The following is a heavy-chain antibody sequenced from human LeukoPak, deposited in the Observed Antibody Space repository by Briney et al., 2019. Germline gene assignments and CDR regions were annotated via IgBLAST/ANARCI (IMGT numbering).Heavy chain of an antibody. CDR1: GFTFSDYS. CDR2: IIKSGSHI. CDR3: ARGRGGDNSNWLDP. V-gene: IGHV3-21*01. D-gene: IGHD1-20*01. J-gene: IGHJ5*02. Sequence: NAGGSLRLSCAASGFTFSDYSMTWVRQAPGKGLEWVSAIIKSGSHIYYADSVKGRFTISRDNANNSLYLQMTGLRDEDTAVYYCARGRGGDNSNWLDPWGPGTLVTVSS.